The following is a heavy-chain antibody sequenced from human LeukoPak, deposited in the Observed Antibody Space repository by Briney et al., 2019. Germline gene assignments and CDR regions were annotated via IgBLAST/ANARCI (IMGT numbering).Heavy chain of an antibody. CDR3: ARRIAAADRGFAY. Sequence: SQTLSLTCAISGDSVSSNSATWNWIRQSPSRGLEWRGRTYYRSKWYNDYAVSVKSRITINPDASKNQFSLQLNSVTPEDTALYYCARRIAAADRGFAYWGQGTLVTVSS. V-gene: IGHV6-1*01. CDR1: GDSVSSNSAT. D-gene: IGHD6-13*01. J-gene: IGHJ4*02. CDR2: TYYRSKWYN.